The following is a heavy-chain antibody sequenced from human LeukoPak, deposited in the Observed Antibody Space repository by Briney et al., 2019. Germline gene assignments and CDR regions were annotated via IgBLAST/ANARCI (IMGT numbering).Heavy chain of an antibody. J-gene: IGHJ6*02. CDR3: ARDRGFLEWLPHPPYYYYGMDV. D-gene: IGHD3-3*01. Sequence: GGSLRLSCAASGFTFSSYAMSWVRQAPGKGLEWVSALSGSGGSTYYADSVKGRFTISRDNSKNTLYLQMNSLRAEDTAVYYCARDRGFLEWLPHPPYYYYGMDVWGQGTTVTVSS. CDR1: GFTFSSYA. V-gene: IGHV3-23*01. CDR2: LSGSGGST.